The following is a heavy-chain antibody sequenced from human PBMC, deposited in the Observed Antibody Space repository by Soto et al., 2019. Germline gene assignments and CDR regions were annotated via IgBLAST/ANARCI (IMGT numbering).Heavy chain of an antibody. CDR1: GFPFSDYY. J-gene: IGHJ4*02. V-gene: IGHV3-11*05. CDR2: ISSTSAYT. CDR3: ARDPSLRSPPDY. Sequence: QVQVVESGGGLVKPGGSLRLSCVTSGFPFSDYYMTWMRQAPGKGLEWVAYISSTSAYTDYADSVKGRFIISRDTAKNTVYLQLNSLRDEDTAVYDCARDPSLRSPPDYWGQGTLVTVSS.